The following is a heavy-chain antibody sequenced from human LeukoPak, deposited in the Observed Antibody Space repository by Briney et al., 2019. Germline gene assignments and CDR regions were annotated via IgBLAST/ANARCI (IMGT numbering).Heavy chain of an antibody. D-gene: IGHD3-10*01. Sequence: ASVKVSCKASGYTFTGYYMHWVRQAPGQGPEWMGWINPNSGGTNYAQKFQGRVTMTRDTSISTAYMELSRLRSDDTAVYYCARELLKSSLQYYYGSGSSGYWGQGTLVTVSS. CDR1: GYTFTGYY. J-gene: IGHJ4*02. CDR3: ARELLKSSLQYYYGSGSSGY. V-gene: IGHV1-2*02. CDR2: INPNSGGT.